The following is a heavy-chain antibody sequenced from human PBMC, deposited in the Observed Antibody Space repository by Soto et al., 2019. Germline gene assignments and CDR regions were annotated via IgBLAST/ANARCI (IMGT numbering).Heavy chain of an antibody. J-gene: IGHJ4*02. V-gene: IGHV3-53*01. CDR3: GRNPFGVSSDGVVV. CDR1: EFPVTTNY. D-gene: IGHD3-3*01. CDR2: LYSTNVA. Sequence: PGGSLRLSCAASEFPVTTNYLTWVRQAPGKGLEWVSLLYSTNVAHYADSVRGRVTISRDISKNMFYLEMNSLRAEDTAVYYCGRNPFGVSSDGVVVWGQGTLVTVSS.